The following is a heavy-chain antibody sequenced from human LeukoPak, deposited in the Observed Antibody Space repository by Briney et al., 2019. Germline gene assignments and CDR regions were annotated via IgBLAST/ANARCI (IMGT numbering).Heavy chain of an antibody. CDR2: IYYSGST. Sequence: TLSLTCTVSGGSISSGDYYWSWIRQPPGKGLEWIGYIYYSGSTYYNPSLKSRVTISVDTSKNQFSLKLSSVTAADTAVYYCARERAVVTAFDIWGQGTMVTVSS. D-gene: IGHD2-21*02. J-gene: IGHJ3*02. CDR1: GGSISSGDYY. CDR3: ARERAVVTAFDI. V-gene: IGHV4-30-4*01.